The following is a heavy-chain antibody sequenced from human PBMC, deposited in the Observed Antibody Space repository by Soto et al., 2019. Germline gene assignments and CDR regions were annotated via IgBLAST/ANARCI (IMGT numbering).Heavy chain of an antibody. CDR2: INPKSGGT. D-gene: IGHD2-8*01. CDR3: ARGDSTDCSNGVCSFFYNHDMDV. CDR1: GYRFTVDH. Sequence: ALLNVDWKASGYRFTVDHIHWVRQAPGQGLEWLGRINPKSGGTSTAQKFQGWVTMTTDTSISTASMELTRLTSDDTAIYYCARGDSTDCSNGVCSFFYNHDMDVWGQGTTVTVYS. V-gene: IGHV1-2*04. J-gene: IGHJ6*02.